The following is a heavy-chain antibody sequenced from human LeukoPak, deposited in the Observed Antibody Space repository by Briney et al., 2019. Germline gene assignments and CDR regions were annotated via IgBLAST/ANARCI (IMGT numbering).Heavy chain of an antibody. CDR2: IIPIFGTA. V-gene: IGHV1-69*13. Sequence: GASVKVSCKASGGTFSSYAISWVRQAPGQGLEWMGGIIPIFGTANYAQKFQGRVTITADESTSTAYMELSSLRSEDTAVYYCAREGSELWFGESHPNWFDPWGQGTLVTVSS. CDR1: GGTFSSYA. J-gene: IGHJ5*02. CDR3: AREGSELWFGESHPNWFDP. D-gene: IGHD3-10*01.